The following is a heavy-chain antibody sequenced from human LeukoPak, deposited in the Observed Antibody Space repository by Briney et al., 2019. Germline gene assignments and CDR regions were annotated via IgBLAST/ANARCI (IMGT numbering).Heavy chain of an antibody. CDR1: GFTLSSYN. V-gene: IGHV3-48*04. Sequence: GGSLRLSCAVSGFTLSSYNMNWVRQAPGKGLEWVSYISSSGSTIYYADSVKGRFTISRDNAKNSLYLQMNSLRAEDTAVYYCAKGPYINLYCSGGSCYIPPDYWGQGTLVTVSS. D-gene: IGHD2-15*01. CDR3: AKGPYINLYCSGGSCYIPPDY. J-gene: IGHJ4*02. CDR2: ISSSGSTI.